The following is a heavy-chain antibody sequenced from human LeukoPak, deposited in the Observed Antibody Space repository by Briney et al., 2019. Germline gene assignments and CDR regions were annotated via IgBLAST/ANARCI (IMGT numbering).Heavy chain of an antibody. D-gene: IGHD3-16*01. V-gene: IGHV3-74*01. CDR3: VRGGSTHFQH. CDR2: INSDGRST. CDR1: GFTFSSYW. J-gene: IGHJ1*01. Sequence: PGGSLRLSCAASGFTFSSYWMHWVRQAPGKGLVWFSRINSDGRSTSYADSVKGRFTISRDNAENTLYLQMNSLRAEDTAVYYCVRGGSTHFQHWGQGTLVTVSS.